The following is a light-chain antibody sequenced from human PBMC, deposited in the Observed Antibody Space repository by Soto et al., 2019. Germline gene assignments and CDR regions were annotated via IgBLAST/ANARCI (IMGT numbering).Light chain of an antibody. CDR3: QQTYTAPRT. V-gene: IGKV1-39*01. Sequence: DIHMTQSRSSLSASVGYRVTITCRASQSITIYLNWYQQQPGKAPRLLIYGASTLQTGVPSRFSGSGSMTDFTLTISDLQPEDFATYYCQQTYTAPRTFGQGTKVDI. CDR2: GAS. J-gene: IGKJ1*01. CDR1: QSITIY.